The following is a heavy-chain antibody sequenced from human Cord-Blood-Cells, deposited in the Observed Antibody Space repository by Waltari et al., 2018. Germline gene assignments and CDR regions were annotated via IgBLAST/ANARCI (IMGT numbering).Heavy chain of an antibody. CDR3: ARFSGVTIFGVVIMSDAFDI. Sequence: QVQLQTWGAGLLKPSETLSLTCAVYGGSFSGYSWTWTRQPPGTGLEWIGEINHSGSTNYNPSLKSRVTISVDTSKNQFSLKLSSVTAADTAVYYCARFSGVTIFGVVIMSDAFDIWGQGIMVTVSS. V-gene: IGHV4-34*01. D-gene: IGHD3-3*01. CDR1: GGSFSGYS. J-gene: IGHJ3*02. CDR2: INHSGST.